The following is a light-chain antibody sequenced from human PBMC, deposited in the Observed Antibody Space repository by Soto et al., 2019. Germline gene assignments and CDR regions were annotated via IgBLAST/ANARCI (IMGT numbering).Light chain of an antibody. J-gene: IGKJ5*01. Sequence: EIVLTQYPATLSLSPGERTTLSCRASQSVSSYLAWYQQKPGQAPRLLIYDASNRATGIPARFIGSGSGTDFTLTISSLEPEDFAVYYCQQRGKWPITFGQGKRLEI. V-gene: IGKV3-11*01. CDR1: QSVSSY. CDR2: DAS. CDR3: QQRGKWPIT.